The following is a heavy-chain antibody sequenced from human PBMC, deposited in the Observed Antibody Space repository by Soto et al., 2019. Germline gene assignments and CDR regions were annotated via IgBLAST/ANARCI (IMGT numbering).Heavy chain of an antibody. Sequence: LSLTCAVSGGSISIDYWWSWVRQPPGKGLEWIGEIHHSGSTNYIQSLKSRVTMSLDKSNNQLSPKLSSVTAADTAVYYCARGFEYSWLYWGQGNLLTVSS. V-gene: IGHV4-4*02. D-gene: IGHD6-6*01. CDR3: ARGFEYSWLY. J-gene: IGHJ4*02. CDR1: GGSISIDYW. CDR2: IHHSGST.